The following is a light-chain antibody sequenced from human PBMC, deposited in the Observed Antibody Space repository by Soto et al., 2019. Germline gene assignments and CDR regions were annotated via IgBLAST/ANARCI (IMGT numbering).Light chain of an antibody. CDR2: DAS. J-gene: IGKJ2*01. CDR1: QDILTS. Sequence: DVQMTQSPSSLSASVGDRVTITCQASQDILTSLNWYQQKPGKAPKLLIYDASNLQTGVPSRFSGSGSGTHFTFPISSLQPEDIATYYCQQFDTPLYTLGQGTKLEIK. CDR3: QQFDTPLYT. V-gene: IGKV1-33*01.